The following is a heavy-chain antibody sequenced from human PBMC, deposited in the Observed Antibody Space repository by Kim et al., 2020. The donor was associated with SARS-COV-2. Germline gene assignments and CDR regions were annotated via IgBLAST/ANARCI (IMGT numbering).Heavy chain of an antibody. J-gene: IGHJ2*01. Sequence: SETLSLTCTVSGGSISSYYWSWIRQPPGKGLEWIGYIYYSGSTNYNPSLKSRVTISVDTSKNQFSLKLSSVTAADTAVYYCAGLPYRSGYYPFDLWGRGTLVTVSS. CDR2: IYYSGST. V-gene: IGHV4-59*08. D-gene: IGHD3-3*01. CDR3: AGLPYRSGYYPFDL. CDR1: GGSISSYY.